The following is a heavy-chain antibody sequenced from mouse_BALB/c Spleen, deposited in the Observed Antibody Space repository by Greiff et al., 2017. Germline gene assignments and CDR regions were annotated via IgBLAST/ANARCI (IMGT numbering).Heavy chain of an antibody. J-gene: IGHJ2*01. D-gene: IGHD2-1*01. CDR3: AREGGNYVYYFDD. CDR2: IWGDGST. Sequence: VQLVESGPGLVAPSQSLSITCTVSGFSLTGSGVNWVRQPPGKGLEWLGMIWGDGSTDYNSALKSRLSISKDNSKSQVFLKMNSLQTDDTARYYGAREGGNYVYYFDDWGQGTTLTVSS. CDR1: GFSLTGSG. V-gene: IGHV2-6-7*01.